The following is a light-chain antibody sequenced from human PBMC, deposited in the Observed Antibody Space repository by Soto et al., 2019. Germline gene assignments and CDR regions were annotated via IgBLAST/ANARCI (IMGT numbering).Light chain of an antibody. Sequence: QSALTQPASVSGSPGQSITISCTGTSSDVGNYKYVSWYQQQSGKAPKLMIHEVSNRPSGVSNRFSGPKSGNTASLTISGLQAEDEADYYCSSYTSSRAYVFGIGTKVTVL. CDR3: SSYTSSRAYV. CDR2: EVS. CDR1: SSDVGNYKY. V-gene: IGLV2-14*01. J-gene: IGLJ1*01.